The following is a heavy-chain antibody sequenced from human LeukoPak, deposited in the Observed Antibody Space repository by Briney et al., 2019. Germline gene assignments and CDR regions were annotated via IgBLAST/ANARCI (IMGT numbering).Heavy chain of an antibody. Sequence: AASVRVSCKASGYTFTSYYMRWVRQAPGQGLEWMGIINPSGGSTSYAQKFQGRVTMTRDMSTSTVYMELSSLRSEDTAVYYCARGREPDGYNSYFDYWGQGTLVTVSS. V-gene: IGHV1-46*01. CDR2: INPSGGST. D-gene: IGHD5-24*01. CDR1: GYTFTSYY. CDR3: ARGREPDGYNSYFDY. J-gene: IGHJ4*02.